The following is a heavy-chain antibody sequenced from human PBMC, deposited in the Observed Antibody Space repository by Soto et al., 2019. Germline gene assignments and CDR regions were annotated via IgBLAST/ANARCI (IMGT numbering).Heavy chain of an antibody. CDR3: AKVRVLITGSLRAFGEIFDY. V-gene: IGHV3-9*01. Sequence: QTGGSLRLSCAASGFTFDDCAMHWVRQAPGKGLEWVSGISWNSGSIGYADSVKGRFTISRDNAKNSLYLQMNSLRAEDTALYYCAKVRVLITGSLRAFGEIFDYWGQGTLVTVPS. CDR1: GFTFDDCA. J-gene: IGHJ4*02. D-gene: IGHD3-10*01. CDR2: ISWNSGSI.